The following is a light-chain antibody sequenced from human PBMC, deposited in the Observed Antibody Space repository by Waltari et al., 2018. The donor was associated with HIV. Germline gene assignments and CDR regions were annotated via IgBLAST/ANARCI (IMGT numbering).Light chain of an antibody. CDR2: GAS. CDR3: QQYGRSPTA. Sequence: EIVLTQSPATLSLSQGERATLSCRASQTLTSLSLAWYQQKLGRAPRLLIYGASSRATGIPDRFSGSGSGTDFSLNITRLQPEDFAMYFCQQYGRSPTAFGGGTKVEIK. CDR1: QTLTSLS. V-gene: IGKV3-20*01. J-gene: IGKJ4*01.